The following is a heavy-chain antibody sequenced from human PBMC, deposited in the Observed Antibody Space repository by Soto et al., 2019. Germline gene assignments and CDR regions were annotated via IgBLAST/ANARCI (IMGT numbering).Heavy chain of an antibody. J-gene: IGHJ6*02. Sequence: TSETLSLTCAVSGGSISSGGYSWSWVRQPPGKGLEWIGYIYHSGSTYYNPSLKSRVTISVDTSKNQFSLKLSSVTAADTAVYYCARDKYDFWSGYYPGYYYYGMDVWGQGTTVTVSS. V-gene: IGHV4-30-2*05. D-gene: IGHD3-3*01. CDR3: ARDKYDFWSGYYPGYYYYGMDV. CDR1: GGSISSGGYS. CDR2: IYHSGST.